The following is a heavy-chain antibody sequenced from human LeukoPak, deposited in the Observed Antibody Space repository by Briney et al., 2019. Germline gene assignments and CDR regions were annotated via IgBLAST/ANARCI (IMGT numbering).Heavy chain of an antibody. D-gene: IGHD6-19*01. J-gene: IGHJ2*01. CDR2: ISGSGSTI. CDR3: ARVAGDGDWYFDL. Sequence: PGGSLRLSCAASGFTFSDYYMSWIRQASGKGLEWVSYISGSGSTIYYADSVKGRFTISRDNAKNSLYLQMNSLRAEDTAVYYCARVAGDGDWYFDLWGRGTRVTVSS. CDR1: GFTFSDYY. V-gene: IGHV3-11*01.